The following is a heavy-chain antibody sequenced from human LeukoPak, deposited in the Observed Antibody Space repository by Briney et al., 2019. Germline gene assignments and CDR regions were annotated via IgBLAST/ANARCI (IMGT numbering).Heavy chain of an antibody. J-gene: IGHJ6*02. Sequence: ESGPTLVKPTQTLTLTCTFSGFSLTTSEICVSWIRQPPGKALEWLALIDWDDDKHYSTSLKARLTISKDASKNQVVLTMTSMDPVDTGTYFCARIRSRGSGSYSYYYGIDVWGQGTTVTVSS. CDR3: ARIRSRGSGSYSYYYGIDV. V-gene: IGHV2-70*01. D-gene: IGHD3-10*01. CDR2: IDWDDDK. CDR1: GFSLTTSEIC.